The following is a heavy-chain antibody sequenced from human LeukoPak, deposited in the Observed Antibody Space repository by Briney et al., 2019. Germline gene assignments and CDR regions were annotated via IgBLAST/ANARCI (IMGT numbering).Heavy chain of an antibody. D-gene: IGHD1-1*01. CDR3: TTRPTVYNIYFPATFDY. Sequence: GGSLRLSCAASGFTFSNVWMSWVRQAPGKGLEWVGRIKNKTDGGTTDYVAPVKGRFTISRDDSKNTLYLQMNSLKSEDTAVYYCTTRPTVYNIYFPATFDYWGQGTLVTVSS. CDR2: IKNKTDGGTT. CDR1: GFTFSNVW. V-gene: IGHV3-15*01. J-gene: IGHJ4*02.